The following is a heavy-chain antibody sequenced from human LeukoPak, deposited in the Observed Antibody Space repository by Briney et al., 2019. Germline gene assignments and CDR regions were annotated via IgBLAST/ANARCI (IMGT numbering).Heavy chain of an antibody. V-gene: IGHV4-30-4*01. Sequence: SQTLSLTCTVSGGSISSGDYYWSWIRQPPGTGLEWIGYIYYSGSTYYNPSLKSRVTISVDTSKNQFSLKLSSVTAADTAVYYCASRYCSGGSCYSGSWFDPWGQGTLVTVSS. CDR3: ASRYCSGGSCYSGSWFDP. CDR2: IYYSGST. CDR1: GGSISSGDYY. D-gene: IGHD2-15*01. J-gene: IGHJ5*02.